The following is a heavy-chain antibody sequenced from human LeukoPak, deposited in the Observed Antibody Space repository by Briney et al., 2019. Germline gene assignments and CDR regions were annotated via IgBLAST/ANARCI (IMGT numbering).Heavy chain of an antibody. CDR2: INHSGST. J-gene: IGHJ3*02. Sequence: SETLSLTCAVYGGSFSDYYWSWIRQPPGKGLEWIGEINHSGSTNYNPSLKSRVTISVDTSKNQFSLKLSSVTAADTAVYYCARDGDSSSFDAFDIWGQGTMVTVSS. D-gene: IGHD6-13*01. CDR3: ARDGDSSSFDAFDI. CDR1: GGSFSDYY. V-gene: IGHV4-34*01.